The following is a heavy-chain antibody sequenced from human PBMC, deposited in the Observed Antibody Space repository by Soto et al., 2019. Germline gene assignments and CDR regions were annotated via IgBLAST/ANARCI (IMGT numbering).Heavy chain of an antibody. CDR2: IYYSGST. V-gene: IGHV4-59*01. Sequence: PSETLSLTCTVSGGSISSYYWSWIRQPPGKGLEWIGYIYYSGSTNYNPSLKSRVTISVDTSKNQFSLKLSSVTAADTAVYYCAIDRGSSGWHEGIDVCGQGTTVTVSS. CDR1: GGSISSYY. D-gene: IGHD6-19*01. J-gene: IGHJ6*02. CDR3: AIDRGSSGWHEGIDV.